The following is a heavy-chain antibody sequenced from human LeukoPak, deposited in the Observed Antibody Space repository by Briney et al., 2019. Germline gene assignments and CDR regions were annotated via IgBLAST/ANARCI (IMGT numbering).Heavy chain of an antibody. J-gene: IGHJ4*03. V-gene: IGHV3-30*04. Sequence: GALRLSCAASGFTFSSYAMHWVRQAPGKGLEWVAVISYDGSNKYYADSVKGRFTISRDNSKNTLYLQMNSLRAEDTAVYYCARDYSSGYDYWGQGTTVTVSS. CDR2: ISYDGSNK. CDR3: ARDYSSGYDY. CDR1: GFTFSSYA. D-gene: IGHD3-22*01.